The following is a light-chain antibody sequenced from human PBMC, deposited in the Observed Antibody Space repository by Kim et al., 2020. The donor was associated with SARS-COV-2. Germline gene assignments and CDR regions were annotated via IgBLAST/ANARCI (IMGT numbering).Light chain of an antibody. J-gene: IGKJ5*01. V-gene: IGKV3-20*01. CDR2: CAS. CDR1: QGCSSNY. Sequence: PAERAALPCSASQGCSSNYLSWYHQRPGQSPRLLLYCASTRATGSPDRFSGRGSSTDFTLTISSLEPEDFAVYYCQHYGTSPPLTFGQGTRLEIK. CDR3: QHYGTSPPLT.